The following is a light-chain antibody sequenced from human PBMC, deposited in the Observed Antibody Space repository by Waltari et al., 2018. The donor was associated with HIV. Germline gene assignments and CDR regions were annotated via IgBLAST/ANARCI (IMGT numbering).Light chain of an antibody. CDR3: AVWDDSLNGNVI. CDR1: TSNIASNA. V-gene: IGLV1-44*01. CDR2: TNN. J-gene: IGLJ2*01. Sequence: QSVLTQPPSTSGTPGQRVTISCSGSTSNIASNAVNWSQQLPGTAPKLVIYTNNQRMPGVPDRFTGSKSGTSASLAISGLQSEDEAHYYCAVWDDSLNGNVIFGGGTKLTVL.